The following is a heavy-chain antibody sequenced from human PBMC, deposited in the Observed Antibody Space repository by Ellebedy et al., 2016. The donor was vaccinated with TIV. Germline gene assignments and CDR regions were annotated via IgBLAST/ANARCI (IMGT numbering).Heavy chain of an antibody. D-gene: IGHD2-15*01. V-gene: IGHV4-59*01. Sequence: SETLSLXCTVSGGSISSYYWSWIRQPPGKGLEWIGYIYYSGSTNYNPSLKSRVTISVGTSKNQFSLKLSSVTAADTAVYYCARAATPSTPVDYWGQGTLVTVSS. CDR3: ARAATPSTPVDY. CDR2: IYYSGST. CDR1: GGSISSYY. J-gene: IGHJ4*02.